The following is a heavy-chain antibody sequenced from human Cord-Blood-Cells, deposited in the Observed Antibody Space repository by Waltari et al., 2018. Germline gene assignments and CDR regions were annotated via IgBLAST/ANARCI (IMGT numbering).Heavy chain of an antibody. V-gene: IGHV3-30-3*01. CDR1: GFTFSSSA. CDR2: ISYDGSNK. Sequence: QVQLVESGGGVVQPGRSLRLSCAATGFTFSSSAMHWVRQAPGKGLEWVAVISYDGSNKYYADSVKGRFTISRDNSKNTLYLQMNSLRAEDTTVYYCARASSGDIWGQGTMVTVSS. CDR3: ARASSGDI. J-gene: IGHJ3*02.